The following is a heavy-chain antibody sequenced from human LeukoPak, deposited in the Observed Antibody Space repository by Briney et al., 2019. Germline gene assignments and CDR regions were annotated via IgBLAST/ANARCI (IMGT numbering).Heavy chain of an antibody. CDR1: GYTFTSYG. CDR3: ARRADYGDC. J-gene: IGHJ4*02. V-gene: IGHV1-18*01. CDR2: ISSYTGNT. D-gene: IGHD6-19*01. Sequence: ASVKVSCKASGYTFTSYGITWVRQAPGQGLEWMGWISSYTGNTNYAQKLQGRVTMTTDTSTNTAYMELRSLRSDDTAVYYCARRADYGDCWGQGTLVTVSS.